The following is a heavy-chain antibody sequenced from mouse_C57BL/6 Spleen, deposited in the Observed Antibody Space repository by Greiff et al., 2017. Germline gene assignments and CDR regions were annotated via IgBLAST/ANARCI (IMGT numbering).Heavy chain of an antibody. D-gene: IGHD1-1*01. CDR2: INPNNGGT. CDR1: GYTFTDYY. CDR3: ARLGYYGSYWYFDV. V-gene: IGHV1-26*01. Sequence: VQLQQSGPELVKPGASVKISCKASGYTFTDYYMNWVKQSHGKSLEWIGDINPNNGGTSYNQKFKGKATLTVDKSSSTAYMELRSLTSEDSAVYYCARLGYYGSYWYFDVWGTGTTVTVSS. J-gene: IGHJ1*03.